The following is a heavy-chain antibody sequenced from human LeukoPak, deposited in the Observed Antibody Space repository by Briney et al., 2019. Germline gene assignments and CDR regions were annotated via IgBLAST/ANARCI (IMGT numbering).Heavy chain of an antibody. CDR1: GFSLRTSGVG. CDR2: IYWDDDK. CDR3: ALTSTIAAFNY. Sequence: SGPTLVKPTQPLTLTCTFSGFSLRTSGVGVGWIRQPPGKALEWLALIYWDDDKRYNPSLKSRLTITKDTSKNQVVLTMTNMDPVDTATYYCALTSTIAAFNYWGQGTLVTVSS. J-gene: IGHJ4*02. D-gene: IGHD6-13*01. V-gene: IGHV2-5*02.